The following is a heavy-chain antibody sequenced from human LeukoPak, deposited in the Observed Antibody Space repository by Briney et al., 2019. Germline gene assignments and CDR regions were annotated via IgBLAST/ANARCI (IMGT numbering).Heavy chain of an antibody. CDR1: GGTFSSYA. V-gene: IGHV1-69*04. J-gene: IGHJ6*02. Sequence: ASVKVSCKASGGTFSSYAISWVRQAPGQGLEWMGRIIPILGIANYAQKFQGRVTITADKSTSIAYMELNSLRSEDTAVYYCARGLRRNNYGMDVWGQGTTVTVSS. CDR3: ARGLRRNNYGMDV. CDR2: IIPILGIA.